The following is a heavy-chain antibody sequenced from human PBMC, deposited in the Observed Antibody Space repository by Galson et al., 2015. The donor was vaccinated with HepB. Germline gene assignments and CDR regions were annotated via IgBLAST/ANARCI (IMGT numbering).Heavy chain of an antibody. J-gene: IGHJ2*01. V-gene: IGHV3-30*03. CDR1: GLRFSSSS. D-gene: IGHD3-10*01. CDR2: TASGDNPK. CDR3: TRELGPPGHWYFDP. Sequence: SLRLSCADSGLRFSSSSMHWVRQAPGTGPEWVAVTASGDNPKYYADSVQGRLTISRDNSQNTLFLQMNRLRAEDTAVYYCTRELGPPGHWYFDPWGRGTLVTVSS.